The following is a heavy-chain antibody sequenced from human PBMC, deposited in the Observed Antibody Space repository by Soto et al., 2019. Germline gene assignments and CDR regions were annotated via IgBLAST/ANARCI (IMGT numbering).Heavy chain of an antibody. CDR3: ASITRITMVRGVMGPYFDY. V-gene: IGHV4-4*02. CDR1: GGSISSSNW. D-gene: IGHD3-10*01. J-gene: IGHJ4*02. Sequence: PSETLSLTCAVSGGSISSSNWWSWVHQPPGKGLEWIGEIYHSGSTNYNPSLKSRVTISVDKSKNQFSLKLSSVTAADTAVYYCASITRITMVRGVMGPYFDYWGQGTLVTVSS. CDR2: IYHSGST.